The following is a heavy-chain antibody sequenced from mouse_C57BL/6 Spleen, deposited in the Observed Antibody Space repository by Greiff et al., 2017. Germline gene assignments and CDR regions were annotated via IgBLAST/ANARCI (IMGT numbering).Heavy chain of an antibody. D-gene: IGHD1-1*01. CDR3: AKAHYYGSSYYAMDY. Sequence: VQLQESGPGLVQPSQSLSITCTVSGFSLTSYGVHWVRQPPGKGLEWLGVIWSGGSTDYNAAFISRLSISKDNSKSQVFFKMNSLQADDTAIYYCAKAHYYGSSYYAMDYWGQGTSVTVSS. J-gene: IGHJ4*01. V-gene: IGHV2-4*01. CDR1: GFSLTSYG. CDR2: IWSGGST.